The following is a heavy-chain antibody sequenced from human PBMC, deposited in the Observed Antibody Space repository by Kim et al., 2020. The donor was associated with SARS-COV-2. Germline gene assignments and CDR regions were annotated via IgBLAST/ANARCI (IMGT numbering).Heavy chain of an antibody. CDR1: GFTFSNYA. D-gene: IGHD3-16*02. CDR3: ARESTDYVWGNYPDF. Sequence: GGSLRLSCAASGFTFSNYAMHWVRQAPGKGLEWVAVISYDGSNKYYVDSVKGRFTLSRDNSKNTLYLQVNSLRSEDTAVYYCARESTDYVWGNYPDFWGQGTLVTVSS. V-gene: IGHV3-30-3*01. J-gene: IGHJ4*02. CDR2: ISYDGSNK.